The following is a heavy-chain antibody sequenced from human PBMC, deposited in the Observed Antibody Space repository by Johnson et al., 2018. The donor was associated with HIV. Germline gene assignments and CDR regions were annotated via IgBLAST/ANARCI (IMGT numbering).Heavy chain of an antibody. CDR1: GFTFSMSA. CDR2: IQSTTDGGNT. Sequence: VQLVESGGGVVQPGGSLRLTCAASGFTFSMSAMHWVRQAPGKGLEWVGRIQSTTDGGNTDYAEPVKCRLTITRYDSKNTKYLQMNSLKTENTSVYYCTTDAPITMVRGVIGVTFDIWGQGTMVTVSS. D-gene: IGHD3-10*01. J-gene: IGHJ3*02. CDR3: TTDAPITMVRGVIGVTFDI. V-gene: IGHV3-15*01.